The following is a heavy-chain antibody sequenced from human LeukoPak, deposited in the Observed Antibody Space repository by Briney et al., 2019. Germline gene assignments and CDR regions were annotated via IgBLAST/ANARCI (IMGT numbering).Heavy chain of an antibody. Sequence: GGSLRLSCAASGFSFNNFAMYWVRQAPGKGLEWVAHISYDGSSRYNEDSVKGRFTISRDDSKSTLYLQMNSLRAEDTAVYYCARAFLERSLKFYMDVWGKGTTVTVSS. V-gene: IGHV3-30*04. D-gene: IGHD3-3*02. CDR3: ARAFLERSLKFYMDV. CDR1: GFSFNNFA. CDR2: ISYDGSSR. J-gene: IGHJ6*03.